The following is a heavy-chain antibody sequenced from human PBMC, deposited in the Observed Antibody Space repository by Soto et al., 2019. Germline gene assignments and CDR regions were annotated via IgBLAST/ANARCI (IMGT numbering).Heavy chain of an antibody. CDR1: AFTFTNDA. J-gene: IGHJ5*02. Sequence: EVQLLESGGGLVQPGGSLRLSCAASAFTFTNDAMSWVRQAPGKGLEWVSSISGSGGSTYYADSVQGRFTISRDNSNNTLYLQMDSRRAEDTAVYFCAKRGHSTSWYWFDPWGQGTQVTVSS. D-gene: IGHD6-13*01. CDR2: ISGSGGST. CDR3: AKRGHSTSWYWFDP. V-gene: IGHV3-23*01.